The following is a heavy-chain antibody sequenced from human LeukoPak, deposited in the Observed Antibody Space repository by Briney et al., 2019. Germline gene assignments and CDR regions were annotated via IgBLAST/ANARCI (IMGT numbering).Heavy chain of an antibody. J-gene: IGHJ4*02. Sequence: GGSLRLSCAASGFTFSSYSMNWVRQAPGKGLEWVSYISSSSSTIYYADSVKGRFTISRDNAKNSLYLQMNSLRAEDTAVYYCARDQTGGVVPAAPFDYWGQGTLVTVSS. CDR2: ISSSSSTI. CDR1: GFTFSSYS. CDR3: ARDQTGGVVPAAPFDY. V-gene: IGHV3-48*04. D-gene: IGHD2-2*01.